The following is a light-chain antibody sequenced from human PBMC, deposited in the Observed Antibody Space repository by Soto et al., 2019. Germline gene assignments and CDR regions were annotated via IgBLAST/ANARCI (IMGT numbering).Light chain of an antibody. Sequence: QSVLTQPAYVSGSPGQSLTISCTGTSSDVGAYDYVSWFQQHPDKAPKLMIYEVSNRPSGVSNRFSGSKSGNTAYLTISGLQAEDEADYYCKSYTNHIAFVFGIGTKVTVL. CDR2: EVS. V-gene: IGLV2-14*01. J-gene: IGLJ1*01. CDR3: KSYTNHIAFV. CDR1: SSDVGAYDY.